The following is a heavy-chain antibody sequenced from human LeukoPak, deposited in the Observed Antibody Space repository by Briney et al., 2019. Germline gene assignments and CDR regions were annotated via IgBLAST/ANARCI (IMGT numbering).Heavy chain of an antibody. Sequence: GGSLRLSCAASGFTFSSYTMNWVRQAPGKGLEWISYISTNSDTIYYADSVKGRFTISRDNAKNSLFLQMSSLRAEDTAVHYCARDLYGDYFAYWGQGTLVTVSS. CDR1: GFTFSSYT. CDR2: ISTNSDTI. CDR3: ARDLYGDYFAY. V-gene: IGHV3-48*01. J-gene: IGHJ4*02. D-gene: IGHD4-17*01.